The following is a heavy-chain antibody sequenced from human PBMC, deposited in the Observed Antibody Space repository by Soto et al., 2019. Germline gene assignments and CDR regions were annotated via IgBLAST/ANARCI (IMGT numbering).Heavy chain of an antibody. CDR2: IYYSGST. CDR3: ARHSNRNYGLYYFDY. CDR1: GGSIISSSYY. V-gene: IGHV4-39*01. J-gene: IGHJ4*02. D-gene: IGHD4-4*01. Sequence: PSETLSLTCTVSGGSIISSSYYWGLIRQPPGKGLEWIGSIYYSGSTYYNPSLKSRVTISVDTSKNQFSLKLSSVTAADTAVYYCARHSNRNYGLYYFDYWGLGALVTVSS.